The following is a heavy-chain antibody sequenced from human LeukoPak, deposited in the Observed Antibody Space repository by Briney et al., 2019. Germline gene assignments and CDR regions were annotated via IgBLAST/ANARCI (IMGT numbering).Heavy chain of an antibody. Sequence: ASVKVSCKASGGTFSSYAISWARQAPGQGLEWMGGIIPIFGTANYAQKFQGRVTITADKSTSTAYMELSSLRSEDTAVYYCARDLRSWNYRDYYYYYMDVWGKGTTVTVSS. CDR2: IIPIFGTA. D-gene: IGHD1-7*01. J-gene: IGHJ6*03. V-gene: IGHV1-69*06. CDR1: GGTFSSYA. CDR3: ARDLRSWNYRDYYYYYMDV.